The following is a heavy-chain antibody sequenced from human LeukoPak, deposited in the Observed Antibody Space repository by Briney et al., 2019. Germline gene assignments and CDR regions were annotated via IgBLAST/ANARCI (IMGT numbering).Heavy chain of an antibody. J-gene: IGHJ4*02. CDR2: ISYDGSNK. D-gene: IGHD3-22*01. V-gene: IGHV3-30-3*01. CDR3: VRGGAPFYYDSSGFLDY. CDR1: GFTFSSYA. Sequence: GGSLRLSCAASGFTFSSYAMHWVRQAPGKGLEWVAVISYDGSNKYYADSVKGRFTISRDNSKNTLYLQMNSLRAEDTAVYYCVRGGAPFYYDSSGFLDYWGQGTLVTVSS.